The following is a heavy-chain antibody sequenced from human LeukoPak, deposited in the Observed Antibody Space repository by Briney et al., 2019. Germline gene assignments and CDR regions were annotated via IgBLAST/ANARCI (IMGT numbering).Heavy chain of an antibody. D-gene: IGHD3-16*01. CDR2: ISSSSSYI. V-gene: IGHV3-21*01. CDR3: ARDLRLYAFDI. Sequence: KPGGSLRLSCAASGFTFSSYSMNWVRQAPGKGLEWVSSISSSSSYIYYADSVKGRFTISRDNAKNSLYLQMNSPRAEDTAVYYCARDLRLYAFDIWGQGTMVTVSS. J-gene: IGHJ3*02. CDR1: GFTFSSYS.